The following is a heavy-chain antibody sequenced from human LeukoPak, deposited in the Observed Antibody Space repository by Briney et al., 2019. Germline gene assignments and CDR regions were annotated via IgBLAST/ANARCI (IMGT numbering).Heavy chain of an antibody. CDR2: ISYDGRNK. D-gene: IGHD1-14*01. CDR1: GFTFSSYG. V-gene: IGHV3-30*18. J-gene: IGHJ4*02. Sequence: QPGRSLRLSCAASGFTFSSYGMRWVRQAPGKGLEWVAVISYDGRNKYYADSVKGRFTISRDNSKNTLYLQMNSLRAEDTAVYYCAKGRTLDPSNYFDYWGQGTPVTVSS. CDR3: AKGRTLDPSNYFDY.